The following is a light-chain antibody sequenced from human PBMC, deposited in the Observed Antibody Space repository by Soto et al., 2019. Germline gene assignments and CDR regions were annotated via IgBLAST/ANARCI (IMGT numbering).Light chain of an antibody. Sequence: QSALTQPASVSGYPGQSITISCTGTSSDVGGYNYVSWYQEHAGKAPKLIIYDVTNRPSGVSNRFSASKSGNTASLTISGLQAEDEADYYCTSYAGNAILLFGTGTKLTVL. CDR2: DVT. V-gene: IGLV2-14*01. CDR3: TSYAGNAILL. CDR1: SSDVGGYNY. J-gene: IGLJ1*01.